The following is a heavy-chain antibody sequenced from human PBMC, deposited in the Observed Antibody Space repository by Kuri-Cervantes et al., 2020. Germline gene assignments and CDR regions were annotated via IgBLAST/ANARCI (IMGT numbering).Heavy chain of an antibody. D-gene: IGHD6-13*01. Sequence: GESLKISCAASGFTFRSYGMHWVRQAPGKGLEWVAVIWDDGSKKYYADSVKGRVTVSRDSSKNTLYLQMNSLRAEDTAVYYCARSSAAGTIDPWGQGTLVTVSS. V-gene: IGHV3-33*01. CDR1: GFTFRSYG. CDR2: IWDDGSKK. J-gene: IGHJ5*02. CDR3: ARSSAAGTIDP.